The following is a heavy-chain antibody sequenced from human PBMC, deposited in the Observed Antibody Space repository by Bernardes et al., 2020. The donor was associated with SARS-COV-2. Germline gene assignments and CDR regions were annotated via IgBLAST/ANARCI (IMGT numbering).Heavy chain of an antibody. Sequence: SVKVSCKASGYTFIGYYIHWVRQAPGLGLEWMGWMNPNSGGTNCAQKFHGRVTMTRDTSITTAYIELNSLMSDDTAVYYCARGHDTWTDVYYSYYNGMDVWGQGTTITISS. CDR3: ARGHDTWTDVYYSYYNGMDV. D-gene: IGHD1-1*01. J-gene: IGHJ6*02. CDR2: MNPNSGGT. V-gene: IGHV1-2*02. CDR1: GYTFIGYY.